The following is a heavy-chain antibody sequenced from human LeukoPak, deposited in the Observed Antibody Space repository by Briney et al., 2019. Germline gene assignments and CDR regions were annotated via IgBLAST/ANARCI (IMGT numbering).Heavy chain of an antibody. Sequence: KPSETLSLTCTVSGYSISSGYYWGWIRQPPGKGLEWIGSIYHSGSTYYNPSLKSRVTISVDTSKNQFSLKLSSVTAADTAVYYCARGRYYDILTGFEPWGQGTLVTVSS. CDR2: IYHSGST. V-gene: IGHV4-38-2*02. CDR1: GYSISSGYY. J-gene: IGHJ5*02. CDR3: ARGRYYDILTGFEP. D-gene: IGHD3-9*01.